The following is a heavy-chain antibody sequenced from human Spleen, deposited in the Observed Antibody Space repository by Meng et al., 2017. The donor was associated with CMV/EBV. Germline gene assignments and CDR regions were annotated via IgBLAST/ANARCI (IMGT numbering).Heavy chain of an antibody. CDR2: IYYSGST. Sequence: QLRLQESGPARVKPSETLSLTCTVSGGSISSSSYYWGWIRQPPGKGLEWIGSIYYSGSTYYNPSLKSRVTISVDTSKNQFSLKLSSVTAADTAVYYCASSTFYDYFDYWGQGTLVTVFS. J-gene: IGHJ4*02. CDR1: GGSISSSSYY. D-gene: IGHD2/OR15-2a*01. V-gene: IGHV4-39*07. CDR3: ASSTFYDYFDY.